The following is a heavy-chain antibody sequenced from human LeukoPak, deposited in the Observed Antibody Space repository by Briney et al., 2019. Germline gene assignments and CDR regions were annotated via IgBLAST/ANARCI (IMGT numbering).Heavy chain of an antibody. CDR2: ISYDGSNR. J-gene: IGHJ4*02. V-gene: IGHV3-30*03. CDR1: GFTFSSYG. Sequence: PGGSLRLSCAASGFTFSSYGMHWVRQAPGKGLEWVAVISYDGSNRYYAESVQGRLTISRDNAKNSLYLQMNSLRAEDTAVYYCASWPHPGFDYWGQGTLVTVSS. CDR3: ASWPHPGFDY.